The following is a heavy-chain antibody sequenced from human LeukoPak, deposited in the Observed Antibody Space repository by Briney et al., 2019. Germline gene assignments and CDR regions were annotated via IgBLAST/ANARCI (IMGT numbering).Heavy chain of an antibody. J-gene: IGHJ5*02. CDR1: GGSISSYY. CDR2: IYYSGST. CDR3: ARAKAADDYVWGSYRPNWFDP. V-gene: IGHV4-59*01. Sequence: PSETLSLTCTVSGGSISSYYWSWIRQPPGKGLAWIGYIYYSGSTNYNPSLKSRVTISVDTSKNQFSLKLSSVTAADTAVYYCARAKAADDYVWGSYRPNWFDPWGQETLVSVSS. D-gene: IGHD3-16*02.